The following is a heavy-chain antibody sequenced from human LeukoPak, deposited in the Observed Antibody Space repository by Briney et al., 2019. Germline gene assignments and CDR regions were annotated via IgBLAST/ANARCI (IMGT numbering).Heavy chain of an antibody. CDR1: GFTFSSYA. D-gene: IGHD1-20*01. Sequence: GGSLRLSCAASGFTFSSYAMHWVRQAPGKGLEWVAVISYDGSNKYYADSVKGRFTISRDNSKNTLYLQMNSLRAEDTAVYYCAKDRDNNNWRGFDYWGQGTLVTVSS. CDR2: ISYDGSNK. V-gene: IGHV3-30-3*01. J-gene: IGHJ4*02. CDR3: AKDRDNNNWRGFDY.